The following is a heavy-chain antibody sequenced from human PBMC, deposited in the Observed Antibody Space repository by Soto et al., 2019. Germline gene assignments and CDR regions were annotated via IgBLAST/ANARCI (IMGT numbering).Heavy chain of an antibody. Sequence: VQLVESGGGLVQPGRSLRLSCAASGFTFDDYAMHWVRQAPGKGLEWVSGITWNSGGIAYADSVKGRFTISRDNTKNSLYLQMNNLRTEDTAFYYCAKASGYASDYFNFDYWGQGNLVTVSS. CDR1: GFTFDDYA. CDR3: AKASGYASDYFNFDY. D-gene: IGHD6-25*01. V-gene: IGHV3-9*01. J-gene: IGHJ4*02. CDR2: ITWNSGGI.